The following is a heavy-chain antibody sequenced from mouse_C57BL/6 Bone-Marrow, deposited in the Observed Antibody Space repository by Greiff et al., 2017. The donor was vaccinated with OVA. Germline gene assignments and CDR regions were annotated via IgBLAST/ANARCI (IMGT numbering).Heavy chain of an antibody. J-gene: IGHJ4*01. CDR2: IDPANGNT. CDR3: ASPPLAYYSNYYYAMDY. CDR1: GFNIKNTY. Sequence: EVQLQQSVAELVRPGASVKLSCTASGFNIKNTYMHWVKQRPEQGLEWIGRIDPANGNTKYAPKFQGKATITADTSSNTAYLQLSSLTSEDTAIYYCASPPLAYYSNYYYAMDYWGQGTSVTVSS. D-gene: IGHD2-5*01. V-gene: IGHV14-3*01.